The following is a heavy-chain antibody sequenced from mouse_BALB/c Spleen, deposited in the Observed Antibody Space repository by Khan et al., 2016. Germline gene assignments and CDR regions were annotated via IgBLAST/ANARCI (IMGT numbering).Heavy chain of an antibody. CDR1: GYTFTDYE. CDR3: TRWSITTVVADYFDY. CDR2: IHPGSGGI. Sequence: QVQLQQSGAELVRPGASVKLSCKALGYTFTDYEMHWVKQTPVHGLEWIGIIHPGSGGIAYNQKFKGKATLTADKSSSTAYMALSSLTSEDSAGYYFTRWSITTVVADYFDYWGQGTTLTVSS. V-gene: IGHV1-15*01. J-gene: IGHJ2*01. D-gene: IGHD1-1*01.